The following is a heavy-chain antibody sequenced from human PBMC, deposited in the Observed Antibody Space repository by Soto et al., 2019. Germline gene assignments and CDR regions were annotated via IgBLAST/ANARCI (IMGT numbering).Heavy chain of an antibody. CDR3: ARQGCGSECFGEYSLDY. D-gene: IGHD2-21*01. V-gene: IGHV4-31*03. CDR1: GASISRGGHY. CDR2: VYYSGTT. Sequence: QVQLQESGPGLIRPSETLSLICSISGASISRGGHYWSWIRLHPEKGLEWIGNVYYSGTTSYSPSLRSRITISVDTARDQFSPKMTSVTAADTAVYYCARQGCGSECFGEYSLDYWGQGRLVTVSS. J-gene: IGHJ4*02.